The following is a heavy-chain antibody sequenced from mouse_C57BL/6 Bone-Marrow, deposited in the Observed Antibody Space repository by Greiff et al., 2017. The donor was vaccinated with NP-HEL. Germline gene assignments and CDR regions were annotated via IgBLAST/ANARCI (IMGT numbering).Heavy chain of an antibody. Sequence: VQLQQSGAELVKPGASVKISCKASGYAFSSYWMNWVKQRPGKGLEWIGQIYPGDGDTNYNGKFKGKATLTADKSSSTAYMQLSSLTSEDSAVYFCARWDTTVVDRGTWFAYWGQGTLVTVSA. J-gene: IGHJ3*01. CDR1: GYAFSSYW. CDR3: ARWDTTVVDRGTWFAY. CDR2: IYPGDGDT. D-gene: IGHD1-1*01. V-gene: IGHV1-80*01.